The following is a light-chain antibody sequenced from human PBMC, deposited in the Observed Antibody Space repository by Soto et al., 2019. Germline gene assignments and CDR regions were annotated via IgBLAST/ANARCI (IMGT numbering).Light chain of an antibody. Sequence: EIVLTQSPGTLSLSPGERATLSCRASQSINSNLTWYQQKPGQAPRLLIYDASNRATGIPARFSGSGSGTEFTLTISSLQSEDFAVYYCQQYNNWPPITFGQGTRLEIK. V-gene: IGKV3D-15*01. CDR2: DAS. CDR1: QSINSN. J-gene: IGKJ5*01. CDR3: QQYNNWPPIT.